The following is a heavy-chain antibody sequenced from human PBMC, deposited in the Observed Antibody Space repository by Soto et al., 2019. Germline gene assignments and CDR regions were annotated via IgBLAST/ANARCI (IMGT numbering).Heavy chain of an antibody. CDR1: GGSISSGGYY. V-gene: IGHV4-31*03. D-gene: IGHD6-13*01. CDR3: ARVRKDPGSSSWYWFYFDY. Sequence: PSETLSLTCTVSGGSISSGGYYWSWIRQHPGKGLEWIGYIYYSGSTYYNPSLKSRVTISVDTSKNQFSLKLSSVTAADTAVYYCARVRKDPGSSSWYWFYFDYWGQGTLVTVSS. CDR2: IYYSGST. J-gene: IGHJ4*02.